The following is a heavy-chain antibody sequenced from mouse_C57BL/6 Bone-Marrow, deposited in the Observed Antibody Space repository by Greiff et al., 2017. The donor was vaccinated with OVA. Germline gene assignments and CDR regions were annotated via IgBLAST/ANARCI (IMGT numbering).Heavy chain of an antibody. D-gene: IGHD4-1*01. V-gene: IGHV5-17*01. J-gene: IGHJ2*01. Sequence: EVMLVESGGGLVKPGGSLKLSCAASGFTFSDYGMHWVRQAPEKGLEWVAYISSGSSTIYYADTVKGRFTISRDNAKNTLFLQMTSLRSEDTAMYYCARSLGRTDCDYWGQGTTLTVSS. CDR2: ISSGSSTI. CDR1: GFTFSDYG. CDR3: ARSLGRTDCDY.